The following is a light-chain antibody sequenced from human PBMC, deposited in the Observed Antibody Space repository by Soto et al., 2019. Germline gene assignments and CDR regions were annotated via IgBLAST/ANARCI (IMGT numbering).Light chain of an antibody. V-gene: IGKV3-20*01. CDR2: GAS. Sequence: EILLPQSPCDLYLSPADRATLSCRTSQSLTSRFLAWYQQIPGQIPRLLIYGASIRATDIPDRFCGSGSGADFTLTIRRLEPEDVAVYFCQQDCSLPLSFGGGTKVEIK. CDR3: QQDCSLPLS. J-gene: IGKJ4*01. CDR1: QSLTSRF.